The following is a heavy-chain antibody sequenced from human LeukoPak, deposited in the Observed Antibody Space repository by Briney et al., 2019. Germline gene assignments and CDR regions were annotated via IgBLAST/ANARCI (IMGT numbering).Heavy chain of an antibody. D-gene: IGHD6-13*01. CDR3: ARGRIAGYSSRRTWFDP. Sequence: PSETLSLTCTVSGGSISSSSYYWGWIRQPPGKGLEWIGSIYYSGSTYYNPSLKSRVTISVDTSKNQFSLKLSSVTAADTAVYYCARGRIAGYSSRRTWFDPWGQGTLVTVSS. V-gene: IGHV4-39*07. CDR1: GGSISSSSYY. J-gene: IGHJ5*02. CDR2: IYYSGST.